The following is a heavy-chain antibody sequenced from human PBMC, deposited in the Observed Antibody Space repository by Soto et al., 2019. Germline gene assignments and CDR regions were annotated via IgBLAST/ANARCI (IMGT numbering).Heavy chain of an antibody. Sequence: QVQLVESGGGVVQPGRSLRLSCAASGFTFSSYAMHWVRQAPGKGLEWVAVISYDGSNKYYADSVKGRFTISRDNSKNTRYLQMNSLRAEDTAVYYCARDPVDYYDSSGYYFFDYWGQGTLVTVSS. CDR3: ARDPVDYYDSSGYYFFDY. CDR2: ISYDGSNK. J-gene: IGHJ4*02. V-gene: IGHV3-30-3*01. D-gene: IGHD3-22*01. CDR1: GFTFSSYA.